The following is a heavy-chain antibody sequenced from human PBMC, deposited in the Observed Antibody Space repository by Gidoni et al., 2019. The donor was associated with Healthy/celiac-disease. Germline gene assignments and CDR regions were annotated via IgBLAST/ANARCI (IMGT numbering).Heavy chain of an antibody. CDR1: GYSISSGSY. D-gene: IGHD4-17*01. Sequence: QLQLPESGPGLVKPSETLALTCAVSGYSISSGSYWGWLRPPPGTGLEWIGSIYHSGSTYYNPSLKSRVTISVDTSKNQFSLKLRSVTAADTAVYYCARVGDYGGNSPNFDYWGQGTLVTVSS. CDR2: IYHSGST. CDR3: ARVGDYGGNSPNFDY. V-gene: IGHV4-38-2*01. J-gene: IGHJ4*02.